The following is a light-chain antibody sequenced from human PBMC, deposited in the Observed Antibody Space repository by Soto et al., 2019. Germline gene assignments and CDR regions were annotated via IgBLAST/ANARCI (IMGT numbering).Light chain of an antibody. J-gene: IGKJ1*01. V-gene: IGKV1-12*01. CDR1: QGIGTW. Sequence: DIQMTQSPSSVSASVGDRVTITCRASQGIGTWLAWYQQKPGKGPNLLIYAASSLESGVPSRFSGSGSGTEFTLTISSLQSEDFAVYYCQQYHNWWTFGQGTKVDIK. CDR3: QQYHNWWT. CDR2: AAS.